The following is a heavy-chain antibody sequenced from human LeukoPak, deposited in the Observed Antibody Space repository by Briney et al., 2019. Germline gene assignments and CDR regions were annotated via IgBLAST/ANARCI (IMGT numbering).Heavy chain of an antibody. D-gene: IGHD5-24*01. CDR3: ARDRRDGYNGNAFDI. Sequence: GGSLRLSCAASGFTFSSYSMNWVRQAPGKGLEWVSSISSSSSYIYYADSVKGRFNISRDNAKNSLYLQMNSLRAEDTAVYYCARDRRDGYNGNAFDIWGQGTMVTVSS. V-gene: IGHV3-21*01. J-gene: IGHJ3*02. CDR2: ISSSSSYI. CDR1: GFTFSSYS.